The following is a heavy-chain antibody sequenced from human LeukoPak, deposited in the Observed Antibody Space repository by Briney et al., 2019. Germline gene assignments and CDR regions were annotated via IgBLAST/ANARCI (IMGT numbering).Heavy chain of an antibody. Sequence: GGSLRLSCAASGFTFSSYSMKWVRQAPGKGLECVSYISSSSGTIYYADSVKGRFTISRDNAKNSLYLQMNSLRAKDTAVYYCARGYYYYYLDVWGKGTTVTVSS. V-gene: IGHV3-48*04. CDR1: GFTFSSYS. J-gene: IGHJ6*03. CDR2: ISSSSGTI. CDR3: ARGYYYYYLDV.